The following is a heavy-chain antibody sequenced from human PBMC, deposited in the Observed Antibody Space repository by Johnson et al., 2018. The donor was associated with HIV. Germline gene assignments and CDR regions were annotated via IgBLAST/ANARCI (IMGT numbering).Heavy chain of an antibody. D-gene: IGHD1-26*01. V-gene: IGHV3-11*04. CDR3: ARSYSGSTWDAFDI. CDR2: ISSSGSTI. CDR1: GFTFSDYY. Sequence: VQLVESGGGVVQPGRSLRLSCAASGFTFSDYYMSWIRQAPGKGLECVSYISSSGSTIYYADSVKGRFAISRDNSKNTLSLQMNSLSAEDTAVYYCARSYSGSTWDAFDIWGQGTLVTVSS. J-gene: IGHJ3*02.